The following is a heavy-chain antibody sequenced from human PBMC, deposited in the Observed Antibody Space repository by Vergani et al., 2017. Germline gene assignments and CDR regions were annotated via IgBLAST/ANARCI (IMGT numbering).Heavy chain of an antibody. V-gene: IGHV3-23*01. CDR1: GFSFTTYA. Sequence: EVQLLESGGDLVQPGGSLRLSCAASGFSFTTYAMSWVRQAPGKGLEWVSTINTNGDYTRYGDSVKGRFIISRDNSKSSLYLQMNSLRAEDTAIYYCAKGGWNYWFDSWGQGTLVIVS. J-gene: IGHJ5*01. D-gene: IGHD1-1*01. CDR2: INTNGDYT. CDR3: AKGGWNYWFDS.